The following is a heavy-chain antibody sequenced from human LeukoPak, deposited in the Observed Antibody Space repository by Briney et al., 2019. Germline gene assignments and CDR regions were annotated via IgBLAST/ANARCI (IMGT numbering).Heavy chain of an antibody. CDR2: IYHSGST. CDR1: GYSISSGYY. D-gene: IGHD2-2*02. CDR3: AIQYQLLYNWFDP. J-gene: IGHJ5*02. Sequence: PSETMSLTCAVSGYSISSGYYWGWIRQPPGKGLEWIGSIYHSGSTYYNPSLKSRVTISVDTSKNQFSLKLSSVTAADTAVYYCAIQYQLLYNWFDPWGQGTLVIFSS. V-gene: IGHV4-38-2*01.